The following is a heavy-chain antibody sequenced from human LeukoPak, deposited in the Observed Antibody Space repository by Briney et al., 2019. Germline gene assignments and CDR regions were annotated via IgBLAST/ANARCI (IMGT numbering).Heavy chain of an antibody. J-gene: IGHJ6*03. D-gene: IGHD2-2*01. CDR1: GGTFSSYA. Sequence: ASVKVSCKASGGTFSSYAISWVRQAPGQGLEWMGGIIPIFGTANYAQKFQGRVTITADESTSTAYMELSSLRSEDTAVYYCARTTPKPAAMGGYYYYYMDVWGKGTTATVSS. V-gene: IGHV1-69*13. CDR3: ARTTPKPAAMGGYYYYYMDV. CDR2: IIPIFGTA.